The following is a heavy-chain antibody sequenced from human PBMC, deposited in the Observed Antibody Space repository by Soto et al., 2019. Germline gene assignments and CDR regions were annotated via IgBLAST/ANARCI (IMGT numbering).Heavy chain of an antibody. Sequence: QVQLQESGPGLVKPSGTLSLTCAVSAGSISSSNWWRWVRQPPGKGLEWIGEINTSGSTNYNPSLKSRVTISVDKSKTQSALKMSSVTAADTAVYYCASVKVTGLTTHPARRRANWFDSWGQGTLVTVSS. CDR2: INTSGST. V-gene: IGHV4-4*02. D-gene: IGHD2-21*02. J-gene: IGHJ5*01. CDR3: ASVKVTGLTTHPARRRANWFDS. CDR1: AGSISSSNW.